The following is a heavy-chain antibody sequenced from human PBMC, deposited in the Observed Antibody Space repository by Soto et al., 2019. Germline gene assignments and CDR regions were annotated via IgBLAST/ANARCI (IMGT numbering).Heavy chain of an antibody. D-gene: IGHD2-15*01. CDR1: GASITTYY. CDR3: ARDLKEYCSDGKCNWFDP. J-gene: IGHJ5*02. CDR2: ISYSGST. Sequence: SETLSLTCTVSGASITTYYWSWIRQPPGKGLEWIGYISYSGSTDYNPSLKSRVTISFDASKNQISLQVRSATAADAAVYYCARDLKEYCSDGKCNWFDPWGQGTLVT. V-gene: IGHV4-59*01.